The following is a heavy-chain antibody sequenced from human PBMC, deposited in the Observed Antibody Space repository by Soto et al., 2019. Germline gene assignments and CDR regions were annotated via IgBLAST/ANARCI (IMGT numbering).Heavy chain of an antibody. Sequence: LETLSLTCTVSGGSITSHYWSWIRQSPGQGLECLGFIYYTGNTKYNPSLAGRVTISVDTSKNKFFLNLRSVTAADTAVYYYARDLRYCSGSSYRMDDWGQGTAVTVSS. CDR3: ARDLRYCSGSSYRMDD. CDR2: IYYTGNT. CDR1: GGSITSHY. J-gene: IGHJ6*02. V-gene: IGHV4-59*11. D-gene: IGHD3-10*01.